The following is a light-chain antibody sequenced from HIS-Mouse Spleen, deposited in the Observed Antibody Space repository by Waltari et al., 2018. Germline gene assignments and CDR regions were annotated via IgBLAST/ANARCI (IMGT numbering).Light chain of an antibody. Sequence: DIQLTQSPSFLSASVGDRATITCRASQGISSYLAWYQQKPGKAPKLLIYAASTLQRGVPSRFSGSGSGTEFTLTISSLQPEDFATYYCQQLNSYPPTFGQGTKVEIK. CDR2: AAS. CDR3: QQLNSYPPT. J-gene: IGKJ1*01. CDR1: QGISSY. V-gene: IGKV1-9*01.